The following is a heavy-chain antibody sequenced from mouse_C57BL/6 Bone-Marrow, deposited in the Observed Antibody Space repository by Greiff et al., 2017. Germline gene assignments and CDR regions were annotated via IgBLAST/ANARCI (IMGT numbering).Heavy chain of an antibody. V-gene: IGHV14-1*01. D-gene: IGHD1-1*01. CDR1: GFNIKDYY. J-gene: IGHJ3*01. CDR2: IDPEDGDT. Sequence: VQLKESGAELVRPGASVKLSCTASGFNIKDYYMHWVKQRPEQGLEWIGRIDPEDGDTEYAPKFQGKATMTADTSSNTAYLQLSSLTSEDTAVYYCTPYGSSYLFAYWGQGTLVTVSA. CDR3: TPYGSSYLFAY.